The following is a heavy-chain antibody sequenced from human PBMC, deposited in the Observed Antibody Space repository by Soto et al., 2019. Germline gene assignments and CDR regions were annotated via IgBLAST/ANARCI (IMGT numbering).Heavy chain of an antibody. CDR1: GFTLMSYG. V-gene: IGHV3-30*18. D-gene: IGHD6-13*01. CDR2: ISNDGRNK. J-gene: IGHJ6*02. CDR3: AKDYSTWCMDV. Sequence: QVQLVESGGGVVQPGRSLRLSCAASGFTLMSYGMHWVRQAPGKGLEWVAVISNDGRNKYYADSVKGRFIISRDNSKNTLYLQMNCLRAEDTAAYYCAKDYSTWCMDVWGQGTTVTVSS.